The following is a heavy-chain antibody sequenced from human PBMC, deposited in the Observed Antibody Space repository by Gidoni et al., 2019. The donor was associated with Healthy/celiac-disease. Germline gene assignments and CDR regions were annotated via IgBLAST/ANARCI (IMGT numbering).Heavy chain of an antibody. Sequence: QVQLQQWGAGLLKPSETLSLTCAVYGGSFSGYYWSWIRQPPGKGLEWIGEINHSGSTNYNPSLKSRVTISVDTSKNQFSLKLSSVTAADTAVYYCARRGPLTYCSSTSCYVKGNWFDPWGQGTLVTVSS. CDR1: GGSFSGYY. CDR3: ARRGPLTYCSSTSCYVKGNWFDP. V-gene: IGHV4-34*01. CDR2: INHSGST. J-gene: IGHJ5*02. D-gene: IGHD2-2*01.